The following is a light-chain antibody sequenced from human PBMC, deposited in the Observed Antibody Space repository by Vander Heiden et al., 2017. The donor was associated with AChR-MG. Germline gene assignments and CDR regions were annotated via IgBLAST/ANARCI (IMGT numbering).Light chain of an antibody. CDR2: GKN. J-gene: IGLJ3*02. V-gene: IGLV3-19*01. CDR3: NSRDSSGNPWV. CDR1: SLRSYY. Sequence: SPCLTRDPPVSVPLGQTVRITCQGDSLRSYYASWYQQKPGQAPVLVIYGKNNRPSGIPDRFSGSSSGNTASLTITGAQAEDEADYYCNSRDSSGNPWVFGGGTKLTVL.